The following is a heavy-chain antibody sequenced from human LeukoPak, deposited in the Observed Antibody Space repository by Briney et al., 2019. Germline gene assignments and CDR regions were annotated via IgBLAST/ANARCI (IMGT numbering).Heavy chain of an antibody. CDR2: IIPIFGTA. V-gene: IGHV1-69*13. CDR1: GGTFSSYA. Sequence: SVKVSCKASGGTFSSYAISWVRQAPGQGLEWMGGIIPIFGTANYAQKFQGRVTITADESTSTAYTELSSLRSEDTAVYYCARMGSWNYVSRLQPPFTDDYWGQGTLVTVSS. J-gene: IGHJ4*02. CDR3: ARMGSWNYVSRLQPPFTDDY. D-gene: IGHD1-7*01.